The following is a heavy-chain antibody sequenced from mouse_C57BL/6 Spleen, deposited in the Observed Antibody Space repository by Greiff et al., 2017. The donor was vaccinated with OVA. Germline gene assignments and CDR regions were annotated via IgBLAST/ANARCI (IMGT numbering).Heavy chain of an antibody. J-gene: IGHJ3*01. CDR1: GYTFTSYW. CDR3: ARVDYVPWFAY. V-gene: IGHV1-52*01. Sequence: VQLQQPGAELVRPGSSVKLSCKASGYTFTSYWMHWVKQRPIQGLEWIGNIDPSDSETHYNQKFKDKATLTVDKSSSTAYMQLSSLTSEDSAVYYCARVDYVPWFAYWGQGTLVIVSA. CDR2: IDPSDSET. D-gene: IGHD2-4*01.